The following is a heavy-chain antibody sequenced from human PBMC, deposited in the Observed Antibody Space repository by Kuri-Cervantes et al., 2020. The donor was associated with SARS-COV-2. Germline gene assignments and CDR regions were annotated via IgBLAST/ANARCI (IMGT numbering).Heavy chain of an antibody. V-gene: IGHV1-2*02. CDR3: AKDLGATVVTHAYDY. Sequence: ASVKVSCKASGYTFTGYYMHWVRQAPGQGLEWMGWINPNSGGTNYADSVKGRFTISRDNSKNSLYLQMNSLRTEDTALYYCAKDLGATVVTHAYDYWGQGTRVTVSS. CDR2: INPNSGGT. CDR1: GYTFTGYY. D-gene: IGHD4-23*01. J-gene: IGHJ4*02.